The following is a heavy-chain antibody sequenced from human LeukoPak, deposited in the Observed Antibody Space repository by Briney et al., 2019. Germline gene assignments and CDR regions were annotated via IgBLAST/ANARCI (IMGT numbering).Heavy chain of an antibody. D-gene: IGHD2-2*01. CDR1: GGSISSYY. Sequence: SETLSLTCTVSGGSISSYYWSWIRQPPGKGLEWIGYIFYSGSTNYNPSLKGRVSISVDTSKNQFSLKLSSVTAADTAVYYCARRACSSTSCYYDGWFDPWGQGTLVTVSS. V-gene: IGHV4-59*08. J-gene: IGHJ5*02. CDR3: ARRACSSTSCYYDGWFDP. CDR2: IFYSGST.